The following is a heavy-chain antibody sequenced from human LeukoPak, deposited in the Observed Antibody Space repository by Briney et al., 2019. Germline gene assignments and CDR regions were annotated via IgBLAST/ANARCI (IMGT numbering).Heavy chain of an antibody. CDR2: IYTSGST. J-gene: IGHJ4*02. D-gene: IGHD3-22*01. Sequence: PSETLSPTCTVSGGSISSYYWSWIRQPAGKGLEWIGRIYTSGSTNYNPSLKSRDTMSVDTSKNQFSLKLSSVTAADTAVYYCARDRYYYDSSGYYPLFDYWGQGTLVTVSS. CDR3: ARDRYYYDSSGYYPLFDY. V-gene: IGHV4-4*07. CDR1: GGSISSYY.